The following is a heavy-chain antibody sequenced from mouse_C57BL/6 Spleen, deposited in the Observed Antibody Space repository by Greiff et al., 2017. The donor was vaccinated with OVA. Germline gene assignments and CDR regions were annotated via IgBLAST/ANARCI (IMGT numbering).Heavy chain of an antibody. CDR3: ARGGNTSVVARWYFDV. CDR2: IYPGDGDT. CDR1: GYAFSSSW. J-gene: IGHJ1*03. Sequence: QVQLQQSGPELVKPGASVKISCKASGYAFSSSWMHWVKQRPGQGLEWIGRIYPGDGDTNYNGKFKGKATLTADKSSSTAYMQLSSLTSEDSAVYFGARGGNTSVVARWYFDVWGTGTTVTVSS. D-gene: IGHD1-1*01. V-gene: IGHV1-82*01.